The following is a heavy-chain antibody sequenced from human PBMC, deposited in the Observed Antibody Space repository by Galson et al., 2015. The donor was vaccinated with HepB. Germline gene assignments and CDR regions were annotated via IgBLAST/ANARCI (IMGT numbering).Heavy chain of an antibody. Sequence: PALVKPTQTLTLTCTFSGFSLTTSGMCVSWIRQPPGKALEWLALIDWDDDKYYSTSLKTRLTISNDTSKNQVALTMTNMDPVDTATYYCARIWYDILTGHSNHGGLDVWGQGTTVTVSS. CDR1: GFSLTTSGMC. J-gene: IGHJ6*02. CDR3: ARIWYDILTGHSNHGGLDV. CDR2: IDWDDDK. V-gene: IGHV2-70*13. D-gene: IGHD3-9*01.